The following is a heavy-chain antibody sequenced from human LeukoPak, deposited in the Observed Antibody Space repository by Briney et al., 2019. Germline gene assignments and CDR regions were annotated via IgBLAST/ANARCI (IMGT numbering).Heavy chain of an antibody. D-gene: IGHD6-13*01. J-gene: IGHJ3*01. CDR3: AREEHRLAEAGTSAFDL. CDR1: GFTFSENW. V-gene: IGHV3-74*01. Sequence: GGSLRLSCVASGFTFSENWMHWVRQAPGKGLAWVSHINRDGGLANYADSEKGRFTISRDNARNTVYLQMSSLRVEDTAIYFCAREEHRLAEAGTSAFDLGGQGTLVTVSP. CDR2: INRDGGLA.